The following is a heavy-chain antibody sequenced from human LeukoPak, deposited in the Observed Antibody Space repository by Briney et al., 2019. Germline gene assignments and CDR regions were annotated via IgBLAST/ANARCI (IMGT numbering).Heavy chain of an antibody. CDR3: ARRYGSGSSGTFDY. CDR2: IYYSGST. D-gene: IGHD3-10*01. V-gene: IGHV4-39*06. CDR1: GGSISSSSYY. J-gene: IGHJ4*02. Sequence: SETLSLTCTVSGGSISSSSYYWGWIRQPPGKGLEWIGSIYYSGSTYYNPSLKSRVTISVDTSKNQFPLKLSSVTAADTAVYYCARRYGSGSSGTFDYWGQGTLVTVSS.